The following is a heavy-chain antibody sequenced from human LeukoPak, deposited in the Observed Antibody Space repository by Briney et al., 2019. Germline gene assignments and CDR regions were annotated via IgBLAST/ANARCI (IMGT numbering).Heavy chain of an antibody. CDR3: AKSKWELLDFDY. D-gene: IGHD1-26*01. Sequence: GGSLRLSCAASGFTFSNYAMNWVRQAPGKGLEWVSTISATGASTYYGDSVKGRFTISRDNSKNTLYLQMNSLRAEDTAVYYCAKSKWELLDFDYWGQGTLVTVSS. CDR2: ISATGAST. V-gene: IGHV3-23*01. CDR1: GFTFSNYA. J-gene: IGHJ4*02.